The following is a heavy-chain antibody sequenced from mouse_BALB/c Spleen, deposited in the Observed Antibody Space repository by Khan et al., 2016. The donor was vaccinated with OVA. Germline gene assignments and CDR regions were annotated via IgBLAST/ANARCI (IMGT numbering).Heavy chain of an antibody. CDR2: ISYSGST. CDR1: GYSITSDYA. J-gene: IGHJ3*01. Sequence: EVQLVQSGPGLVKPSQSLSLTCTVTGYSITSDYAWNWIRQFPGNKLEWMGYISYSGSTSYNPSLKSRFSISRDTSKNQFFLQLNSVTTEDTATYHCAMRLTYWGRGTLVTVSA. V-gene: IGHV3-2*02. CDR3: AMRLTY.